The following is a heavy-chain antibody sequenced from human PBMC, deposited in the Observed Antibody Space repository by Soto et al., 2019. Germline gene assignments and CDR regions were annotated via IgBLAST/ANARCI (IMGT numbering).Heavy chain of an antibody. V-gene: IGHV3-23*01. CDR2: ISGGGGGT. D-gene: IGHD3-9*01. Sequence: EVQLLESGGGLVQPGGSLRLSCAVSGFTFNSYAMNWVRQAPGKGLEWVSSISGGGGGTYYADSLKGRLTISRDNSKSTLYLQMNSLRGEDTAVYYCAKGSQYDILTAYPALAYGGKGTLVTVSS. J-gene: IGHJ4*02. CDR3: AKGSQYDILTAYPALAY. CDR1: GFTFNSYA.